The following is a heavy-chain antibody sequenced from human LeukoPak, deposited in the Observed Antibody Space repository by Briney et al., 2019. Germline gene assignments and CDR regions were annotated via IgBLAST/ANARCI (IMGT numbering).Heavy chain of an antibody. D-gene: IGHD3-9*01. V-gene: IGHV1-2*02. CDR3: ARVYGESGYDILTGYYRGDFDY. Sequence: ASVKVSCKASGYTFTGYYMHWVRQAPGQGLEWMEWINPNSGGTNYAQKFQGRVTMTRDTSTSTVYMELSSLRSEDTAVYYCARVYGESGYDILTGYYRGDFDYWGQGTLVTVSS. CDR1: GYTFTGYY. CDR2: INPNSGGT. J-gene: IGHJ4*02.